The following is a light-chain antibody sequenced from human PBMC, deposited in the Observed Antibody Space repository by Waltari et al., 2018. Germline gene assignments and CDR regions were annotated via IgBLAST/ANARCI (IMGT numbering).Light chain of an antibody. CDR1: QNIGTY. J-gene: IGKJ5*01. Sequence: DIQMTQSPSSLSASVGDRVTITCRASQNIGTYLNWYQQKPGKAPKRLIYVTSNLHSEVPSRFTGSGSGTEFTLTIRSLQPEDFATYFCQQSYSAITFGQGTRLEIK. CDR3: QQSYSAIT. CDR2: VTS. V-gene: IGKV1-39*01.